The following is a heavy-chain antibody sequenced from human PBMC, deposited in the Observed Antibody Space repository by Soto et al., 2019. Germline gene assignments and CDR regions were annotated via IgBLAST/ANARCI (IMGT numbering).Heavy chain of an antibody. Sequence: GASVKVSCKASGGTFSMYAISGVRQSALQGLEWMGGIIPIFGTANYAQKFQGRVTITADESTSTAYMELSSLRSEDTAVYYCARGLAVTKRGSYFDYWGQGTLVTVSS. CDR3: ARGLAVTKRGSYFDY. CDR1: GGTFSMYA. CDR2: IIPIFGTA. V-gene: IGHV1-69*13. D-gene: IGHD4-17*01. J-gene: IGHJ4*02.